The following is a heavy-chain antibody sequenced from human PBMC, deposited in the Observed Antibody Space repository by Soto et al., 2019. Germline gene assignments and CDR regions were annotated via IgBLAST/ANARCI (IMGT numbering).Heavy chain of an antibody. CDR2: SHYSGNS. J-gene: IGHJ5*02. D-gene: IGHD6-13*01. V-gene: IGHV4-59*08. CDR1: NTSISDDY. CDR3: ARHSIAAVHNWFDP. Sequence: PSETLSLTCNVSNTSISDDYWAWIRQSPGKGLEWIGFSHYSGNSAYNPSLKTRVSMSVDTSKKQVSLKLSSVTAADTAVYYCARHSIAAVHNWFDPWGQGTLVTVSS.